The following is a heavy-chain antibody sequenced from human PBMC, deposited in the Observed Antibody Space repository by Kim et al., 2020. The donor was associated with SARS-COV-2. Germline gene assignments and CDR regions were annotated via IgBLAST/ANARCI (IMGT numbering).Heavy chain of an antibody. Sequence: PSLKGRVTMSVDTSKDQFSLRLTSVTAADTAVYYCARGTIVATIYWFDPWGQGTLVTVSS. CDR3: ARGTIVATIYWFDP. D-gene: IGHD5-12*01. J-gene: IGHJ5*02. V-gene: IGHV4-59*09.